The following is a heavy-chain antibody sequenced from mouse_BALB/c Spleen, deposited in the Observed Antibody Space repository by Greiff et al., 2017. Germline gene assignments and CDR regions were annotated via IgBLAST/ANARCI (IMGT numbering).Heavy chain of an antibody. CDR1: GFTFSSYG. CDR2: INSNGGST. J-gene: IGHJ2*01. CDR3: ARDIYPYYFDY. V-gene: IGHV5-6-3*01. Sequence: EVQLVESGGGLVQPGGSLKLSCAASGFTFSSYGMSWVRQTPDKRLELVATINSNGGSTYYPDSVKGRFTISRDNAKNTLYLQMSSLKSEDTAMYYCARDIYPYYFDYWGQGTTLTVSS. D-gene: IGHD1-1*01.